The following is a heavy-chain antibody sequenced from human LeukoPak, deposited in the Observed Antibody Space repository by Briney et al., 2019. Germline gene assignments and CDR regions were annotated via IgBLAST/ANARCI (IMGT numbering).Heavy chain of an antibody. CDR1: GFTFSSYW. D-gene: IGHD6-19*01. V-gene: IGHV3-7*03. J-gene: IGHJ6*02. CDR2: INHNGNVN. CDR3: ARAYSSGWPYYYYGMDV. Sequence: PGGSLRLSCAASGFTFSSYWMNWARQAPGKGLEWVASINHNGNVNYYVDSVKGRFTISRDNAKNSLYLQMSNLRAEDTAVYYCARAYSSGWPYYYYGMDVWGQGTTVTVSS.